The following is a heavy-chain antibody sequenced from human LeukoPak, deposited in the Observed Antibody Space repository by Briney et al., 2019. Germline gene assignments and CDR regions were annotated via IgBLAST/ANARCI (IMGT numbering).Heavy chain of an antibody. CDR3: ARVGWELLPNY. CDR2: IYSGGST. CDR1: GFTGSSNY. D-gene: IGHD1-26*01. Sequence: PGGSLRLXCAASGFTGSSNYMSWVRQAPGKGLEWVSVIYSGGSTYYADSVKGRFTISRDNSKNTLYLQMNSLRAEDTAVYYCARVGWELLPNYWGQGTLVTVSS. V-gene: IGHV3-53*01. J-gene: IGHJ4*02.